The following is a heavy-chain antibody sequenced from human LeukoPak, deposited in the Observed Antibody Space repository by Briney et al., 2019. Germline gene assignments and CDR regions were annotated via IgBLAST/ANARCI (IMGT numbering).Heavy chain of an antibody. J-gene: IGHJ4*02. CDR1: GFTFSSYG. CDR3: ARDGSVDCSTTSCPSGFDY. D-gene: IGHD2-2*01. V-gene: IGHV3-33*01. Sequence: GGSLRLSCAASGFTFSSYGMHWVRQAPGKGLEWVAVIWYDGSNKYYADSVKGRFTISRDNSKNTLYLQMNSLRVEDTAVYYCARDGSVDCSTTSCPSGFDYWGQGTLVTVSS. CDR2: IWYDGSNK.